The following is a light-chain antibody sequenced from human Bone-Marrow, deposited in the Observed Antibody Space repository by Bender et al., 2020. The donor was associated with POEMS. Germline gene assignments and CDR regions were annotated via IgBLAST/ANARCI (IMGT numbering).Light chain of an antibody. CDR2: EDN. CDR1: SGSIATNY. V-gene: IGLV6-57*04. CDR3: QCYDAGYRV. Sequence: NFMLTQPHSVSESPGKTLTISCTRSSGSIATNYVQWYQQRPGSVPTTVIYEDNQRPSGVPDRFSGSIDSSSNSASLTISGMKTEDEADNYCQCYDAGYRVFGAGTKITVL. J-gene: IGLJ1*01.